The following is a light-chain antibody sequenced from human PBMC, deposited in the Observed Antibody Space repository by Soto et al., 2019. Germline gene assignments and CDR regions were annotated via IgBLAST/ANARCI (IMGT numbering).Light chain of an antibody. Sequence: IPFSQYPFPPSASVGDRVTITFPDSQDINSFLAWYQQKPGKAPKLLIYDASSLESGVPSRFSGSGSGTEFTLTISSLQPDDFATYYCQQYNSYSPLTFGGGTKVDI. CDR1: QDINSF. CDR3: QQYNSYSPLT. CDR2: DAS. J-gene: IGKJ4*01. V-gene: IGKV1-5*01.